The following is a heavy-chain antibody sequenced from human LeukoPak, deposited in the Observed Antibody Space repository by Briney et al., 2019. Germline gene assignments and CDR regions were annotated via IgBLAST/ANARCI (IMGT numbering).Heavy chain of an antibody. CDR2: INHSGST. J-gene: IGHJ5*02. D-gene: IGHD5-12*01. CDR1: GGSFSGYY. Sequence: SETLSLTCAVYGGSFSGYYWSWIRQPPGKGLEWIGEINHSGSTNYNPSLKSRVTIPVDTSKNQFSLKLSSVTAADTAVYYCARGGYSGYLNWFDPWGQGTLVTVSS. CDR3: ARGGYSGYLNWFDP. V-gene: IGHV4-34*01.